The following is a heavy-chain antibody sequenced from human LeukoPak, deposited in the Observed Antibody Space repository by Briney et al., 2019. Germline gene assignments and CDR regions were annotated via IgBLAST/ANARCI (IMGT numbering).Heavy chain of an antibody. J-gene: IGHJ4*02. V-gene: IGHV3-33*01. CDR1: GFTFSSYG. Sequence: GRSLRLSCAASGFTFSSYGMHWVRHAPGKGLEWVAVIWYDGSNKYYADSVKGRFTISRDNSKNTLYLQMNSLRAENTAVYYCARASYSSGWYYFDYWGQGTLVTVSS. CDR3: ARASYSSGWYYFDY. D-gene: IGHD6-19*01. CDR2: IWYDGSNK.